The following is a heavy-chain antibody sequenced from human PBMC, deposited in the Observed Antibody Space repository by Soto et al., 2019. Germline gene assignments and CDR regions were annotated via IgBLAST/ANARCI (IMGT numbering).Heavy chain of an antibody. CDR3: SRLVVVAPVANV. CDR2: IFFTETT. Sequence: PPETLSLTCSVSGRSIAIHSYHCGWLPQPPGQGLEGIGSIFFTETTFYNPSLERRFPMSVHPSQTSFSLHLTSVNAPDTTVFFCSRLVVVAPVANVWGQGTLVTVSS. J-gene: IGHJ4*02. D-gene: IGHD5-12*01. CDR1: GRSIAIHSYH. V-gene: IGHV4-39*02.